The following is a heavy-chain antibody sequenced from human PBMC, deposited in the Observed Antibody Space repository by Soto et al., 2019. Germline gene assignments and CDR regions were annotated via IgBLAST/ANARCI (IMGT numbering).Heavy chain of an antibody. V-gene: IGHV4-4*09. CDR1: GGSISSFTNHY. CDR2: FSKSGDT. CDR3: TTQGFGVLHGLVDV. Sequence: QVQLQESGPGLVKPSETLSLTCTVSGGSISSFTNHYFSWIRLPPGNGLEWIGEFSKSGDTSYNPSLKSRVMLSVDTSKNQCSLELTSVIAADAAVYYCTTQGFGVLHGLVDVWGQGTTVTVSS. D-gene: IGHD3-10*01. J-gene: IGHJ6*02.